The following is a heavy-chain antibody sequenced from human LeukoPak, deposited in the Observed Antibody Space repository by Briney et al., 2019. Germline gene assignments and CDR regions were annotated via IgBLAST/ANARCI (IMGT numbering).Heavy chain of an antibody. CDR2: INQDGSEK. Sequence: PGGSLRLSCAASGFTFSSYWMSWVRQAPGKGLEWVANINQDGSEKYYVDSVKGRFTISRDNAKNSLYLQMNSLRAEDTAVYYCAREDYGSGSYYTVLDCWGQGTLVTVSS. CDR3: AREDYGSGSYYTVLDC. V-gene: IGHV3-7*01. J-gene: IGHJ4*02. D-gene: IGHD3-10*01. CDR1: GFTFSSYW.